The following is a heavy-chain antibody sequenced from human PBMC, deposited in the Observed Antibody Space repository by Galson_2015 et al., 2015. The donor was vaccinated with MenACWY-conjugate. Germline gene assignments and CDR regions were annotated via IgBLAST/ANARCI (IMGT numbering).Heavy chain of an antibody. Sequence: ALVKPTQTLTLTCTFSGFSLSTYELCIYWVRQPPGKALEWLARIGWRGSKYYTTSLETRLTISKDTSTNQVVLTMTNVDPVDTATYYCARMHIVLDATDAFDIWGQGAMVTVSS. J-gene: IGHJ3*02. V-gene: IGHV2-70*11. D-gene: IGHD3-22*01. CDR1: GFSLSTYELC. CDR3: ARMHIVLDATDAFDI. CDR2: IGWRGSK.